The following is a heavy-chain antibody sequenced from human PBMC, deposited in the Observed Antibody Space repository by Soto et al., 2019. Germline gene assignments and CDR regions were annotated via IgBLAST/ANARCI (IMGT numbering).Heavy chain of an antibody. D-gene: IGHD3-22*01. J-gene: IGHJ3*02. CDR3: ARDLGYYYDSSGYYHDAFDI. V-gene: IGHV5-51*01. Sequence: PGESLKISCKGSGYSFTSYWIGWVRQMPGKGLEWMGIIYPGDSDTRYSPSFQGQVTISADKSISTAYLQWSSLKASDTAMYYCARDLGYYYDSSGYYHDAFDIWGQGTIVTASS. CDR1: GYSFTSYW. CDR2: IYPGDSDT.